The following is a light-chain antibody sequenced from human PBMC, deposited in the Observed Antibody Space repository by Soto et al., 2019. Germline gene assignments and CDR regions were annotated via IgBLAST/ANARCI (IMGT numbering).Light chain of an antibody. CDR2: GAC. CDR3: QQYGSSPA. Sequence: EIVLTQSPGTLSLSPGERATLSCRASQSVSSSYLAWYQQKPGQAPRLLIYGACSRATAIPDRFSGSGSGTDFTLTISRLEPEDFAVYYCQQYGSSPAFGQGTKVEIK. J-gene: IGKJ1*01. V-gene: IGKV3-20*01. CDR1: QSVSSSY.